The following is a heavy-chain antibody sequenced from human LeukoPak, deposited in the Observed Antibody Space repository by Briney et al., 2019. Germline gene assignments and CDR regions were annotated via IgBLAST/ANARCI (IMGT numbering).Heavy chain of an antibody. D-gene: IGHD3-22*01. J-gene: IGHJ4*02. CDR3: ARQSYYDSSGYYYDY. Sequence: SETLSLTCAVSGYSISSGYYWGWIRQPPGKGLEWIGSIYHSGSTYYNPSLKSRVTISVDTSKNQFSLKQSSVTAADTAVYYCARQSYYDSSGYYYDYWGQGTLVTVSS. CDR1: GYSISSGYY. V-gene: IGHV4-38-2*01. CDR2: IYHSGST.